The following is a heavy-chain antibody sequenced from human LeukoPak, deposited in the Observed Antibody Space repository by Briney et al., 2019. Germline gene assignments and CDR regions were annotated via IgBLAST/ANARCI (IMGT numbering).Heavy chain of an antibody. J-gene: IGHJ6*03. V-gene: IGHV1-18*01. Sequence: ASVKVSCKASGYTFTSYGISWVRQAPGQGLEWMGWISAYNGNTNYAQKLQGRVTMTTDTSTSTAYMELRSLRSDDTAVYYCARVIGPSITIFGVAIPGYYYYYMDVWGKGTTVTVSS. CDR3: ARVIGPSITIFGVAIPGYYYYYMDV. CDR2: ISAYNGNT. CDR1: GYTFTSYG. D-gene: IGHD3-3*01.